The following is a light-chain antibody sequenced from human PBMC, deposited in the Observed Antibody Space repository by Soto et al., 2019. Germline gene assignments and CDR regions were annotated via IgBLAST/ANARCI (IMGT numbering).Light chain of an antibody. V-gene: IGKV3D-15*01. CDR2: GAS. Sequence: LSVSPGERATLSCRASQSVSSNLAWYQQKPGQAPRLLIYGASTRATDIPARFSGSGSGTEFTLTISSLGSEDFAVYYCQQYSNWPPITFGQGTRLEIK. J-gene: IGKJ5*01. CDR1: QSVSSN. CDR3: QQYSNWPPIT.